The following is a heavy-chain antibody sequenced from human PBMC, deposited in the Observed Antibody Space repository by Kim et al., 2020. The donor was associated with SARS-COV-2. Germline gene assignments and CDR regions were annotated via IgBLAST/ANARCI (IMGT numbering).Heavy chain of an antibody. D-gene: IGHD3-3*01. CDR1: GFTFSSYG. CDR2: ISYDGSNK. CDR3: AKGTDDYDFWSGYESGYYYYGMDV. V-gene: IGHV3-30*18. J-gene: IGHJ6*02. Sequence: GGSLRLSCAASGFTFSSYGMHWVRQAPGKGLEWVAVISYDGSNKYYADSVKGRFTISRDNSKNTLYLQMNSLRAEDTAVYYCAKGTDDYDFWSGYESGYYYYGMDVWGQGTTVTVSS.